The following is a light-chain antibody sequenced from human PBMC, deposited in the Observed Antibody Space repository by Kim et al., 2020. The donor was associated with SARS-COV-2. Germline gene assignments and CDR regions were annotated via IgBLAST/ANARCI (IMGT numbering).Light chain of an antibody. CDR2: GTF. CDR1: QDISKD. Sequence: SPNIGQKISNTCRASQDISKDLQCYRHKPGKAPRCLIYGTFMLETKVTSILSEFVSGTDFSFTISSLQPKDIAPYYCQQYDNLLTFGQGTRLEIK. CDR3: QQYDNLLT. J-gene: IGKJ5*01. V-gene: IGKV1-33*01.